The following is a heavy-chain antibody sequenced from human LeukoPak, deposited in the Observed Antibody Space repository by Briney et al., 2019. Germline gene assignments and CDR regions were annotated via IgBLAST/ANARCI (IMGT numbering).Heavy chain of an antibody. Sequence: PSETLSLTCTVSGGSISSYYWSWIRQPPGKGLEWIGYIYYSGSTNYNPSLKSRVTISVDTSKNQFSLKLSSVTAADTAVYYCASAGIYGSGTLYWGQGTLVTVSS. CDR3: ASAGIYGSGTLY. V-gene: IGHV4-59*01. J-gene: IGHJ4*02. D-gene: IGHD3-10*01. CDR2: IYYSGST. CDR1: GGSISSYY.